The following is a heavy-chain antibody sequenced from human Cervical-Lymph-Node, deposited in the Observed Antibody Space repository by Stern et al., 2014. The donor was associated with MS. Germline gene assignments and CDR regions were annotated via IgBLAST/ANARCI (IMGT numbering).Heavy chain of an antibody. CDR2: SNAGGEDT. CDR1: GYTFANYY. J-gene: IGHJ4*02. D-gene: IGHD4-17*01. Sequence: QVHLVRSGAEVRQPGASVKVSCTASGYTFANYYIHWIRPAPGPGLEWMGESNAGGEDTDYAQEFQDRVTMTWDTSTATLYMELTSLTSEETAVYYCAGDKASGYGAHGYWGQGTLVTVSS. CDR3: AGDKASGYGAHGY. V-gene: IGHV1-46*01.